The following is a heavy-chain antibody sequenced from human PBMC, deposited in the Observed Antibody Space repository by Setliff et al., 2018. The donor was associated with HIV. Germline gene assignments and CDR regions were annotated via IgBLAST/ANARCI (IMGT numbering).Heavy chain of an antibody. CDR2: ISYDSRFI. D-gene: IGHD3-22*01. CDR3: ARDRASSGYYARFDH. CDR1: GFTFSNYN. Sequence: GESLKISCAASGFTFSNYNMNWVRQAPGKGLEWVSSISYDSRFIYYADSMKGRFTISRDNAKKLVYLQMNSLRAEDTAIYYCARDRASSGYYARFDHWGQGTLVTVS. V-gene: IGHV3-21*01. J-gene: IGHJ4*02.